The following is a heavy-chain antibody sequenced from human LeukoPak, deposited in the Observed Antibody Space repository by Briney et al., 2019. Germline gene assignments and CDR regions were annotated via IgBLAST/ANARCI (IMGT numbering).Heavy chain of an antibody. V-gene: IGHV4-59*12. CDR1: GGSISTYY. J-gene: IGHJ3*02. CDR2: IYYSGST. Sequence: PSETLSLTRTASGGSISTYYWSWIRQPPGKGLEWIACIYYSGSTVYNPSLRSRGAISVDTSKNQFSLKLTSVTAADTAVYYCAKGSITVVPAFDIWGQGTMVTVSS. D-gene: IGHD4-23*01. CDR3: AKGSITVVPAFDI.